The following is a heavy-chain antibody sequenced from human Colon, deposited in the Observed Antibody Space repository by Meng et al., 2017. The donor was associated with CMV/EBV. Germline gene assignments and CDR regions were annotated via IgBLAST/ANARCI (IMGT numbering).Heavy chain of an antibody. CDR2: IIPIFGTA. D-gene: IGHD2-8*01. Sequence: SVKVSCKASGHTFTSHGLSWVRQAPGQGLEWMGGIIPIFGTANYAQKFQGRVTITTDESTSTAYMELSSLRSEDTAVYYCASTPVQFVYAIPFDIWGQGTMVTVSS. CDR1: GHTFTSHG. CDR3: ASTPVQFVYAIPFDI. V-gene: IGHV1-69*05. J-gene: IGHJ3*02.